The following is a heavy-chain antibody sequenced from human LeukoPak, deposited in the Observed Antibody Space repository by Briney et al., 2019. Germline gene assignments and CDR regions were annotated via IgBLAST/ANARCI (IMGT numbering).Heavy chain of an antibody. J-gene: IGHJ4*02. CDR2: IKQDGSEK. CDR3: ARERVGSSWYFDY. Sequence: ETLSLTCTVSGVSIRSNYWNWVRQPPGKGLEWVANIKQDGSEKYYVDSVKGRFTISRDNAKNSLYLQMNSLRAEDTAVYYCARERVGSSWYFDYWGQGTLVTVSS. CDR1: GVSIRSNY. D-gene: IGHD6-13*01. V-gene: IGHV3-7*03.